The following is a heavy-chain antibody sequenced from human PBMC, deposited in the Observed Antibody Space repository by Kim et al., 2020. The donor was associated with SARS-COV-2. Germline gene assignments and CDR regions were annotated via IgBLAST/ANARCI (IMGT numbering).Heavy chain of an antibody. CDR3: ARGLAEEMATIFGVKEFDY. CDR1: GFTFSSYW. J-gene: IGHJ4*02. Sequence: GGSLRLSCAASGFTFSSYWMSWVRQAPGKGLEWVANIKQDGSEKYYVDSVKGRFTISRDNAKNSLYLQMNSLRAEDTAVYYCARGLAEEMATIFGVKEFDYWGQGTLVTVSS. CDR2: IKQDGSEK. D-gene: IGHD5-12*01. V-gene: IGHV3-7*01.